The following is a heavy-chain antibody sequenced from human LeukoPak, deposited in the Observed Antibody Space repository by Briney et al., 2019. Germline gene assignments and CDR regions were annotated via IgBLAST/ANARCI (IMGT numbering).Heavy chain of an antibody. Sequence: SETLSLTCAVSGGSFFGSHWNWIRQSPEKGLEWIGEINHSGRTNYNPSLKSRVTISLDTSKSQFFLTLTSVTAADTAVHYCARDPTTVVTLPYYFDFWGQGTLVTVSA. CDR1: GGSFFGSH. CDR3: ARDPTTVVTLPYYFDF. D-gene: IGHD4-23*01. J-gene: IGHJ4*02. V-gene: IGHV4-34*01. CDR2: INHSGRT.